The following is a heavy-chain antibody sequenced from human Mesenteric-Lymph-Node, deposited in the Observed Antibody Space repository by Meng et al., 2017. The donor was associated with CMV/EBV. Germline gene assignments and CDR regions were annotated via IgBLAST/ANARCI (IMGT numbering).Heavy chain of an antibody. D-gene: IGHD3-16*01. CDR1: GGSISSSSYY. CDR2: IYYSGST. V-gene: IGHV4-39*07. CDR3: ARRSGSSPALGFDY. Sequence: SETLSLTCTVSGGSISSSSYYWGWIRQPPGKGLEWIGSIYYSGSTYYNPSLKSRVTISVDTSKNQFSLKLSSVTAADTAVYYCARRSGSSPALGFDYWGQGTLVTVSS. J-gene: IGHJ4*02.